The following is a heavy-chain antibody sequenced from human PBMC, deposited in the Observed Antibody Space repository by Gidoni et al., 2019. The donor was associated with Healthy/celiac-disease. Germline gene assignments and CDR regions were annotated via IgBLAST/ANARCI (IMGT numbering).Heavy chain of an antibody. CDR2: IYSGGST. D-gene: IGHD3-3*01. Sequence: EVQLVESGGGLVQPGGSLRLSCAASGFPVSRTDLSWVRQAPGKGLEWVSVIYSGGSTYYADSVKGRFTISRDNSKNTLYLQMNSLRAEDTAVYYCARGLNDFWSGYYTYYGMDVWGQGTTVTVSS. J-gene: IGHJ6*02. V-gene: IGHV3-66*02. CDR3: ARGLNDFWSGYYTYYGMDV. CDR1: GFPVSRTD.